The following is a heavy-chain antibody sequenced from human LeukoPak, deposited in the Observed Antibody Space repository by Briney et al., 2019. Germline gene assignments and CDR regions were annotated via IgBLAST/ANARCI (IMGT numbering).Heavy chain of an antibody. V-gene: IGHV3-23*01. Sequence: PGGSLRLSCAASGFTFNNYAVSWVRQAPGKGLEWVSFISGGGTSYYADSVKGRFTLYRDNSKSTLYLQMSSLRTEDTAVYYCAKNRGATYNYYMDVWGNGTTVTVSS. CDR3: AKNRGATYNYYMDV. D-gene: IGHD4/OR15-4a*01. CDR2: ISGGGTS. J-gene: IGHJ6*03. CDR1: GFTFNNYA.